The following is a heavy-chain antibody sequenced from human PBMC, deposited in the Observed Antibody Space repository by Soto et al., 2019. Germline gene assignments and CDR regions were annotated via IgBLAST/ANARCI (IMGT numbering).Heavy chain of an antibody. CDR3: ARDRRVAGTRLWYYYGMDV. V-gene: IGHV1-18*04. CDR2: ISAYNGNT. J-gene: IGHJ6*04. CDR1: GYTFTSYG. D-gene: IGHD6-19*01. Sequence: ASVKVSCKASGYTFTSYGISWVRQAPGQGLEWMGWISAYNGNTNYAQKLQGRVTMTTDTSTSTAYMELRSLRSDDTAVYYCARDRRVAGTRLWYYYGMDVWGKGTTVNVS.